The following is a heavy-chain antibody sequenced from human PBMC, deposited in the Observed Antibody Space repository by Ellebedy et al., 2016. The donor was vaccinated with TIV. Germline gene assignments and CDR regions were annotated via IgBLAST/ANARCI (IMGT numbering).Heavy chain of an antibody. CDR1: GGSFSGYY. D-gene: IGHD6-13*01. V-gene: IGHV4-34*01. Sequence: SETLSLTXAVYGGSFSGYYWSWIRQPPGKGLEWIGEINHSGSTNYNPSLKSRVTISVDTSKNQFSLKLSSVTAADTAVYYCARDGPFSSSWSYNWFNPWGQGTLVTVSS. CDR2: INHSGST. J-gene: IGHJ5*02. CDR3: ARDGPFSSSWSYNWFNP.